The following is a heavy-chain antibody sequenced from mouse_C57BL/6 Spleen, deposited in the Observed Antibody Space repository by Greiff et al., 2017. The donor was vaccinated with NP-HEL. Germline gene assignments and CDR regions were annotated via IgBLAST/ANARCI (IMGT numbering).Heavy chain of an antibody. J-gene: IGHJ2*01. D-gene: IGHD2-4*01. CDR1: GYSFTGYY. V-gene: IGHV1-42*01. CDR2: INPSTGGT. Sequence: EVQLQQSGPELVKPGASVKISCKASGYSFTGYYMNWVKQSPEKSLEWIGEINPSTGGTTYNQKFKAKATLTVDKSSSTAYMQLKSLTSEDSAVYYCARYDYDGGYYFDYWGQGTTLTVSS. CDR3: ARYDYDGGYYFDY.